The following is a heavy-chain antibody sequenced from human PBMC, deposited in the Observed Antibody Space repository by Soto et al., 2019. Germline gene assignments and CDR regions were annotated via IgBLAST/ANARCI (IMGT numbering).Heavy chain of an antibody. V-gene: IGHV1-2*02. D-gene: IGHD3-16*01. CDR3: ARSRIMIYAAIQPDAFAR. CDR2: INPKSGGP. CDR1: GYALSAYY. Sequence: AWVTGSCKAFGYALSAYYIHWVRQAPGQGLEWMGWINPKSGGPNYAPKYQGRVTMTRDTSFTTTYMALSSLRSDDTALYYWARSRIMIYAAIQPDAFARWGKGTMGTV. J-gene: IGHJ3*02.